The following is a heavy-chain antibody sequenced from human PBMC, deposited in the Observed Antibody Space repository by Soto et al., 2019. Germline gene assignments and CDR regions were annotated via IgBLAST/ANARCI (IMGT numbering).Heavy chain of an antibody. CDR2: IYYSGST. J-gene: IGHJ6*02. CDR3: ARHALSHEDSIAAAPLRRYYYYGMDV. D-gene: IGHD6-13*01. V-gene: IGHV4-59*01. Sequence: PSETLSLTCTVSGGSICSYYWSWIRQPPGKGLEWIGYIYYSGSTNYNPSLKSRVTISVDTSKNQFSLKLSSVTAADTAVYYCARHALSHEDSIAAAPLRRYYYYGMDVWGQGTTVTDSS. CDR1: GGSICSYY.